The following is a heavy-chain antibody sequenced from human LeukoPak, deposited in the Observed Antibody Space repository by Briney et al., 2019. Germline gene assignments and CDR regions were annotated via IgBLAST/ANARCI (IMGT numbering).Heavy chain of an antibody. CDR2: ITGSGSST. V-gene: IGHV3-23*01. D-gene: IGHD1-26*01. CDR3: AKEDHSGSYYYFDY. CDR1: GFTFSSYA. Sequence: GGSLRLSCAASGFTFSSYAMTWVRQAPGKGLEWVSSITGSGSSTYYADSVKGRFTISRGNSKNMVYVQMNSLRAEDTAVYFCAKEDHSGSYYYFDYWGQGTLVTVSS. J-gene: IGHJ4*02.